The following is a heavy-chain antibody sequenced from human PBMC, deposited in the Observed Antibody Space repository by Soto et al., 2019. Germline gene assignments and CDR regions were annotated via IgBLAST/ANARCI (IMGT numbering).Heavy chain of an antibody. CDR1: GYSFPTDW. CDR3: ARHDPGINYDAFDV. V-gene: IGHV5-51*01. CDR2: IYPGDSNS. D-gene: IGHD3-10*01. Sequence: PGESLKIYCKVSGYSFPTDWIGWVRQKPGKGLDWMGIIYPGDSNSTYGPSFQGQVTFSVDKSISTAYLQWSSLKASDTAMYYCARHDPGINYDAFDVWGQGTMVTVSS. J-gene: IGHJ3*01.